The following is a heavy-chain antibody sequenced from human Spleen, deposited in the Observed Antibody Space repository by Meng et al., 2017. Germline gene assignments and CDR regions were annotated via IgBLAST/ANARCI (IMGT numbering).Heavy chain of an antibody. CDR1: GGSISSGGYY. D-gene: IGHD4-23*01. CDR2: IYYSGST. V-gene: IGHV4-31*03. Sequence: SETLSLTCTVSGGSISSGGYYWSWIRQHPGKGLEWIGYIYYSGSTYYNPSLKSRVTISVDTSKNQFSLKLSSVTAADTAIYYCARGHGGNSDHFDNWGQGTLVTVSS. CDR3: ARGHGGNSDHFDN. J-gene: IGHJ4*02.